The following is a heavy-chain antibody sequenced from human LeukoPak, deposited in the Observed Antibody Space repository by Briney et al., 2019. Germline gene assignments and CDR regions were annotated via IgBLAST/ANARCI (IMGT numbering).Heavy chain of an antibody. CDR3: ARGPGPLWFGELPFDY. D-gene: IGHD3-10*01. J-gene: IGHJ4*02. Sequence: GASVKVSCKASGYTFTGYYMHWVRQAPGQGLEWMGWINPNSGGTNYAQKFQGRVTMTRDTSISTAYMELSRLRSDDTAVYYCARGPGPLWFGELPFDYWGQGTLVTVSS. V-gene: IGHV1-2*02. CDR2: INPNSGGT. CDR1: GYTFTGYY.